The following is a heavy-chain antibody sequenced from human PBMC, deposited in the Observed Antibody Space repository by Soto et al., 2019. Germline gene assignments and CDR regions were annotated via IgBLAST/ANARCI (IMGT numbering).Heavy chain of an antibody. V-gene: IGHV4-34*01. CDR1: GGSFSGYY. J-gene: IGHJ6*03. D-gene: IGHD3-3*01. Sequence: QVQLQQWGAGLLKPSETLSLTCAVYGGSFSGYYWSWIRQPPGKGLEWMGEINHSGSTNYNPSLKSRVTISVDTSKNQFSLKLSSVTAADTAVYYCARDHFRLNDDFWSGYPYYMDVWGKGTTVTVSS. CDR3: ARDHFRLNDDFWSGYPYYMDV. CDR2: INHSGST.